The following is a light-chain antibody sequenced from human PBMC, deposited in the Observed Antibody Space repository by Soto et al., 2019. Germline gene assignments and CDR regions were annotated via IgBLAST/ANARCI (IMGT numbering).Light chain of an antibody. CDR2: DAS. J-gene: IGKJ1*01. Sequence: DIQMTHSPSTLSASVGDRVTITCRASQSINNWLAWYQQKPGKSPNLLIYDASSLESGVPSRFSGSGSGTEFTLTISSLQPDDFATYYCQQYNSYSWTFGQGTKVDIK. V-gene: IGKV1-5*01. CDR3: QQYNSYSWT. CDR1: QSINNW.